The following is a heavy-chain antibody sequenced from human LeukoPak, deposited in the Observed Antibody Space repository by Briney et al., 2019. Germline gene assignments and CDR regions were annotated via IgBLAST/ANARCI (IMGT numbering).Heavy chain of an antibody. Sequence: SETLSLTCTVSGGSISSSSYYWGWIRQPPGKGLEWIGSIYYSGSTYYNPSLKSRVTISVDTSKNQFSLKLSSVTAADTAMFYCARVKAYYDILTGVNWFDPWGQGTLVTVSS. CDR3: ARVKAYYDILTGVNWFDP. CDR1: GGSISSSSYY. V-gene: IGHV4-39*07. D-gene: IGHD3-9*01. J-gene: IGHJ5*02. CDR2: IYYSGST.